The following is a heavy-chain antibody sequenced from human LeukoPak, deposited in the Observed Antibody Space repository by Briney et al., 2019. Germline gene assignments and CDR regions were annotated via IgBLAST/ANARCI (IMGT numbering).Heavy chain of an antibody. V-gene: IGHV3-21*01. Sequence: GGSLRLSCAASGFTFTSYTMNWVRQAPGKGLEWVSSIGTRSTFIYYADSVKGRSTISRDNAKNSLFLQMNSLRAEDTAVYYCAKAHPGFDYWGQGTLVTVSS. J-gene: IGHJ4*02. CDR1: GFTFTSYT. CDR3: AKAHPGFDY. CDR2: IGTRSTFI.